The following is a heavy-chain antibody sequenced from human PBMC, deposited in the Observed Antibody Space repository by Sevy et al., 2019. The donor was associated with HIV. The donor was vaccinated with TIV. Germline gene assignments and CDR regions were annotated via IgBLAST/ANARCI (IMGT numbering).Heavy chain of an antibody. D-gene: IGHD2-2*02. V-gene: IGHV1-24*01. Sequence: ASVKVSCKASGYTFTSYYMHWVRQAPGKGLEWMGGFDPEDDETIYAQNFQGRITMTEDPSTDTAYMELNSLKSEDTAVYYCTTGFPGEYPECGGVRCYTDYFAHWGQGTLVTVSS. J-gene: IGHJ4*02. CDR1: GYTFTSYY. CDR3: TTGFPGEYPECGGVRCYTDYFAH. CDR2: FDPEDDET.